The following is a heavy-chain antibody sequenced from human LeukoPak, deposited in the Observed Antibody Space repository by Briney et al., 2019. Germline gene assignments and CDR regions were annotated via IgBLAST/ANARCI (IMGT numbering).Heavy chain of an antibody. CDR2: IYDSGNT. D-gene: IGHD3-16*01. CDR1: GGSISIYF. J-gene: IGHJ6*02. V-gene: IGHV4-59*01. Sequence: KASETLSLTCSVSGGSISIYFWNWVRQPPGKGLEWIGYIYDSGNTNYNPSLNGRVSISVDKSKNQFSLNLSSVTAADTAVYYCARGDYEWDDVGGYSSYGMDVWGQGTTVTVSS. CDR3: ARGDYEWDDVGGYSSYGMDV.